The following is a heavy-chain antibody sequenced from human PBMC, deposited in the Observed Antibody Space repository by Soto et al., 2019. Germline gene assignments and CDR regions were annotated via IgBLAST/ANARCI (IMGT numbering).Heavy chain of an antibody. CDR3: AIEEWWRVEF. D-gene: IGHD2-15*01. Sequence: EVQLAESGGGLVQRGGSLRLSCVPSGFTFSRHYMTWFRQAPGQGLESVAKIKPDGSEGYYVDSVRGRFTYSRDNAKNSLSLQMNSLRDEDTAVYYCAIEEWWRVEFWGQGTLVSVSS. CDR1: GFTFSRHY. CDR2: IKPDGSEG. J-gene: IGHJ4*02. V-gene: IGHV3-7*01.